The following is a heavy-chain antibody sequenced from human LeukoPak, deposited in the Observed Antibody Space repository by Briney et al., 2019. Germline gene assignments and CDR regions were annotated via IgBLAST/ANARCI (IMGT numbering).Heavy chain of an antibody. Sequence: GESLKISCKGSGYSFTSYWIGWVRQMPGKGLEWKGIIYPGDSDTRYSPSFQGQVTISADKSISTAYLQWSSLKASDTAMYYCARRARRSGWYGQGVVDYWGQGTLVTVSS. V-gene: IGHV5-51*01. CDR3: ARRARRSGWYGQGVVDY. D-gene: IGHD6-19*01. CDR1: GYSFTSYW. CDR2: IYPGDSDT. J-gene: IGHJ4*02.